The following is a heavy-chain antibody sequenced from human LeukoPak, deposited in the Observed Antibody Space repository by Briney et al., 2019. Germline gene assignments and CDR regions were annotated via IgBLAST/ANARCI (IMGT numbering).Heavy chain of an antibody. CDR1: GFTVSTNY. CDR2: IYSGGST. Sequence: GGSLRLSCAASGFTVSTNYMSWVRQAPGKGLEWVSVIYSGGSTYYADSVKGRFTISRDNSKNTLYLQMNSLGAEDTAVYYCARDGDPGYSSGTAWFDPWGQGTLVTVSS. V-gene: IGHV3-66*01. J-gene: IGHJ5*02. D-gene: IGHD5-18*01. CDR3: ARDGDPGYSSGTAWFDP.